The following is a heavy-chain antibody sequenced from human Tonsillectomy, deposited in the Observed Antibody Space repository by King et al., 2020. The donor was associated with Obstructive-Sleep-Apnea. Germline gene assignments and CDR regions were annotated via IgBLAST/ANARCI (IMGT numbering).Heavy chain of an antibody. J-gene: IGHJ4*02. D-gene: IGHD2-21*01. Sequence: VQLVESGGGVVQPGRSLRLSCAASVFTFSTYAMHWVRQAPGKGLEWVAVISYDGNIENYADSVKGRFTISRDNSKNTLFLQMNSLKTEDTAVYYCAKSRWSFLSLTYWGQGTLVTVSA. CDR2: ISYDGNIE. CDR3: AKSRWSFLSLTY. CDR1: VFTFSTYA. V-gene: IGHV3-30*18.